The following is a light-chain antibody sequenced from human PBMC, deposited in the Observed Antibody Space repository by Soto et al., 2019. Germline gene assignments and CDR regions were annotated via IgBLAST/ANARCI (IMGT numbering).Light chain of an antibody. V-gene: IGLV2-23*02. CDR2: EVS. CDR1: SSEVGGYNY. CDR3: CSYAGSSTPYV. Sequence: QSVLTQPASVSGSPGQSITISCTGTSSEVGGYNYVSWYQQHPGKAPKLMIYEVSNRPSGVSNRFSGSKSGNTASLTISGLQAEDEADYYCCSYAGSSTPYVFGTGTNLTVL. J-gene: IGLJ1*01.